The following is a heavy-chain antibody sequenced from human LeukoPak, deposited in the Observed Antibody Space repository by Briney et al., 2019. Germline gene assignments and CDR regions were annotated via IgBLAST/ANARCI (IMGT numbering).Heavy chain of an antibody. V-gene: IGHV3-11*01. CDR2: ISSSGSTI. CDR3: ARVPDYYDSSGYLIDY. Sequence: KSGGSLRLSCAASGFTFSDYYMSWIRQAPGKGLEWVSYISSSGSTIYYADSVKGRFTISRDNAKNSLYLQMNSLRAEDTAVYYCARVPDYYDSSGYLIDYWGQGTLVTVSS. J-gene: IGHJ4*02. D-gene: IGHD3-22*01. CDR1: GFTFSDYY.